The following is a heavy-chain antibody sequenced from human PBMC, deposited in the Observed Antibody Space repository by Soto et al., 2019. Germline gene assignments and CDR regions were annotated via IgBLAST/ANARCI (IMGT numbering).Heavy chain of an antibody. V-gene: IGHV3-53*04. CDR1: GFSVSSSY. Sequence: EVQLVESGGGLVQPGVSLRLSCVVSGFSVSSSYMSWVRQAPEKGLEWVSVFYRGGTTYYADCVKGRYTIPRHSYNNTLYLQMNSLGPDDTAVYYCVGPTRDFDYWGQGTLVTVSS. D-gene: IGHD6-6*01. J-gene: IGHJ4*02. CDR2: FYRGGTT. CDR3: VGPTRDFDY.